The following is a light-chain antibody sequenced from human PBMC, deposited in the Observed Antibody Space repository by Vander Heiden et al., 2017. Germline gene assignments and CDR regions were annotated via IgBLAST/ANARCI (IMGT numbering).Light chain of an antibody. J-gene: IGKJ1*01. CDR1: HPIGDS. Sequence: DIQMTQSPSTLSASVGDRVTLTCRASHPIGDSLAWYQQAPGKAPKLLIYQVSTLEGGVPSRFSGRGSWTEFTLTISGLQPEDLGTYFCQQDNTYETFGQGTKVEV. CDR3: QQDNTYET. CDR2: QVS. V-gene: IGKV1-5*01.